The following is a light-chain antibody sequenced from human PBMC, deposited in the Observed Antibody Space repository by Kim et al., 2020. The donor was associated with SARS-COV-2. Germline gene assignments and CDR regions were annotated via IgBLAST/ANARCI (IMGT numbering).Light chain of an antibody. J-gene: IGKJ1*01. CDR2: GAS. V-gene: IGKV3-15*01. CDR1: QSVNRN. Sequence: EIVMTQSPATLSVSPGDGATLSCRASQSVNRNLARYQQKPGQAPRLLIYGASTRATNIPARFSGSGSGTEFTLTISSLRSEDFAIYYCQQYNNWPRTFGQGTKVDIK. CDR3: QQYNNWPRT.